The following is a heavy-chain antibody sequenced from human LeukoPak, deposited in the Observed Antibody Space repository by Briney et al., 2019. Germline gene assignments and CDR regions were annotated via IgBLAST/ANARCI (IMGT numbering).Heavy chain of an antibody. V-gene: IGHV1-46*01. J-gene: IGHJ6*03. CDR3: AKDDGVDDSPNYYMDV. CDR1: GYIFTSYY. D-gene: IGHD3-22*01. Sequence: ASVKVSCKASGYIFTSYYMHWVRQAPGQGLEWMGIINPSGGSTSYAQKFQGRVTMTRDTSTSTVYMELSSLRSEDTAVYYCAKDDGVDDSPNYYMDVWGEGTTVTVSS. CDR2: INPSGGST.